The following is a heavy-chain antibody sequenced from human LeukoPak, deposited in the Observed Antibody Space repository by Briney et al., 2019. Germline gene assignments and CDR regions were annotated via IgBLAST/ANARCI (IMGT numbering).Heavy chain of an antibody. CDR2: IYYGGNT. CDR1: GGSISSGVYS. CDR3: ARTRYYYGSRSYGAPYYFDY. J-gene: IGHJ4*02. Sequence: PSETLSFTCAVSGGSISSGVYSWSWVRQPPGKGLEWIGYIYYGGNTYYNPSLKSRLTISLDTSNNQFSLKLSSVTAADTAVYYCARTRYYYGSRSYGAPYYFDYWGQGTLVTVSS. V-gene: IGHV4-30-4*07. D-gene: IGHD3-10*01.